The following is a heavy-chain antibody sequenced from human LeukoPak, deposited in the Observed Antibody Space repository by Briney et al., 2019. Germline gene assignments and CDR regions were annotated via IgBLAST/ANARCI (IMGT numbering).Heavy chain of an antibody. CDR2: IYHSGTT. CDR1: GGSISSSNW. CDR3: AVKGAVSGSFDY. J-gene: IGHJ4*02. V-gene: IGHV4-4*02. Sequence: SETPSLTCAVSGGSISSSNWWSWVRQSPGKGLEWIGEIYHSGTTNYNPSLKSRVTISVDKSKNQFPLKLSSVTAADTAVYYCAVKGAVSGSFDYWGQGTLVTVSS. D-gene: IGHD5-12*01.